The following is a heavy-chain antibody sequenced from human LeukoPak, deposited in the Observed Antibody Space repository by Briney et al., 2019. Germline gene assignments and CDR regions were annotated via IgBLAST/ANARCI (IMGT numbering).Heavy chain of an antibody. D-gene: IGHD6-13*01. CDR3: AIDSSSWYSFDY. V-gene: IGHV4-34*01. CDR2: INHSGST. CDR1: GGSFSGYY. J-gene: IGHJ4*02. Sequence: SETLSLTCAVYGGSFSGYYWSWIRQPPGKGLEWIGEINHSGSTNYNPSLKSRVTISVDTSKNQFSLKLSSVTAADTAVYYCAIDSSSWYSFDYWGQGTLVTVPS.